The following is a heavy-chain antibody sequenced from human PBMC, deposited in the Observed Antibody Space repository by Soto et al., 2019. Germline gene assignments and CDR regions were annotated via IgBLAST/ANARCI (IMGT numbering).Heavy chain of an antibody. CDR2: IYYSGGT. Sequence: PSETLSLTCIVYGGSISSYYWSWIRQPPGKGLEWIGFIYYSGGTSYNPSLKGRVTISVDASRTQFSLRLSSVTAADTAVYYCARMRWDTVTHNWFDPWGRGILVTVSS. CDR1: GGSISSYY. V-gene: IGHV4-59*08. CDR3: ARMRWDTVTHNWFDP. J-gene: IGHJ5*02. D-gene: IGHD5-18*01.